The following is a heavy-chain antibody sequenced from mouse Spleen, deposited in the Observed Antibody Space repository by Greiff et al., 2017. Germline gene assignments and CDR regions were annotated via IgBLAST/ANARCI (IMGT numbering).Heavy chain of an antibody. D-gene: IGHD1-3*01. CDR1: GYTFSSYY. J-gene: IGHJ2*01. CDR3: ARERGSKWCFDY. V-gene: IGHV5-12-1*01. Sequence: EVQLLQSGGGLVKPGASLKLSCAASGYTFSSYYMSWVRQTPGQRLEWVATISPSGGSTYYPDRVKDRFTIPRDKAKNTLYLQMSSLNSEDSAVYYWARERGSKWCFDYWGQGTTLTVSS. CDR2: ISPSGGST.